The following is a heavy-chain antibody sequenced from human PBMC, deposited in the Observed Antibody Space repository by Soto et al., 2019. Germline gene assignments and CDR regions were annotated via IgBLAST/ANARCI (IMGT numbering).Heavy chain of an antibody. Sequence: QVQLVQSGAEVKKPGASVKVSCKASGYTFTSYGISWVRQAPGQGLEWMGWISAYNGNTNYAQKLQGRVTMTTDTSTSTAYMELRSLRSDDTAVYYCARVPARDIVVVPAAIHVESYWGQGTLVTVSS. V-gene: IGHV1-18*04. D-gene: IGHD2-2*02. CDR1: GYTFTSYG. J-gene: IGHJ4*02. CDR2: ISAYNGNT. CDR3: ARVPARDIVVVPAAIHVESY.